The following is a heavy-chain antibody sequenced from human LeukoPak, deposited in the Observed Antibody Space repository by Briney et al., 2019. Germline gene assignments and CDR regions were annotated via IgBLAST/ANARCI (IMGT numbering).Heavy chain of an antibody. CDR2: IKQDGSEK. Sequence: GGSLRLSCAASGFTFSSYWMSWVRQAPGKGLEWVANIKQDGSEKYYVDSVKGRFTISRDNAKNSLYLQMNSLRAEDTAVYYCARASAGYSSGWYGGAFDIWGKGTMVTVSS. V-gene: IGHV3-7*01. D-gene: IGHD6-19*01. CDR1: GFTFSSYW. CDR3: ARASAGYSSGWYGGAFDI. J-gene: IGHJ3*02.